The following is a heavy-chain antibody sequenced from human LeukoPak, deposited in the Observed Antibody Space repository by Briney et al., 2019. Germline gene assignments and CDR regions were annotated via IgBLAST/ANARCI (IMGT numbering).Heavy chain of an antibody. D-gene: IGHD2-8*02. J-gene: IGHJ4*02. V-gene: IGHV3-23*01. CDR2: IFPSGGEI. Sequence: GGSLRLSCAASGFTFSTFAMIWVRQPRGKGLEWVSSIFPSGGEIHYADSVRGRFTISRDNSKSTLSLQMNSLRAEDTAIYYCATYRQVLLPFESWGQGTLVTVSS. CDR3: ATYRQVLLPFES. CDR1: GFTFSTFA.